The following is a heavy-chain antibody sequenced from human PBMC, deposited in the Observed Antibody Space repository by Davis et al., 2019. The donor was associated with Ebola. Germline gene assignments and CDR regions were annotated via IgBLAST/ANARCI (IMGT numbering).Heavy chain of an antibody. D-gene: IGHD3-3*02. CDR1: GFTFSSYE. CDR3: HFWSGRHHYYYYYGMDV. V-gene: IGHV3-48*03. J-gene: IGHJ6*02. CDR2: ISSSGSTI. Sequence: GGSLRLSCAASGFTFSSYEMNWVRQAPGKGLEWVSYISSSGSTIYYADSVKGRFTISRDNAKNSLYLQMNSLRAEDTAVYYPHFWSGRHHYYYYYGMDVWGQGTTVTVSS.